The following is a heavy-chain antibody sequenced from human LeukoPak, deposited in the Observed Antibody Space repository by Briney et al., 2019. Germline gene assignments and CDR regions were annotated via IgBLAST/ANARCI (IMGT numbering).Heavy chain of an antibody. D-gene: IGHD2-15*01. Sequence: GFSVKVSCKASGGTFSSYAISWVRQAPGQGLEWRGRIIPIFGTANYAQKFQGRVTITTDESTSTAYMELSSLRAEDTAVHYCAREGCSGGSCYFGYWGQGTLVTVSS. V-gene: IGHV1-69*05. CDR3: AREGCSGGSCYFGY. CDR2: IIPIFGTA. J-gene: IGHJ4*02. CDR1: GGTFSSYA.